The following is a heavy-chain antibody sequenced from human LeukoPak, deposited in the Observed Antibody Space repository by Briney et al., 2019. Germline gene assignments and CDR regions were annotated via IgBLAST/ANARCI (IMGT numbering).Heavy chain of an antibody. CDR1: GFTFSSYA. V-gene: IGHV3-30-3*01. D-gene: IGHD5-18*01. CDR3: ARDPKGGYSYGWGAFDI. J-gene: IGHJ3*02. CDR2: ISYEGSNK. Sequence: GGSLRLSCAASGFTFSSYAMHWVRQAPGKGLEWVAVISYEGSNKYYADSVKGRFTISRDNSKNTLYLQMNSLRAEDTAVYYCARDPKGGYSYGWGAFDIWGQGTMVTVSS.